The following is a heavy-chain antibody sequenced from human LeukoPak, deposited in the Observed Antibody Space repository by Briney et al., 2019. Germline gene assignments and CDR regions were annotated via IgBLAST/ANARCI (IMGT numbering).Heavy chain of an antibody. Sequence: ASVKVSCKASGYTFTSYGISWVRQAPGQGLEWMGGIIPIFGTANYAQKFQGRVTITADKSTSTAYMELSSLRSEDTAVYYCARSQLHYYYYMDVWGKGTTVTVSS. CDR1: GYTFTSYG. J-gene: IGHJ6*03. D-gene: IGHD5-24*01. CDR2: IIPIFGTA. V-gene: IGHV1-69*06. CDR3: ARSQLHYYYYMDV.